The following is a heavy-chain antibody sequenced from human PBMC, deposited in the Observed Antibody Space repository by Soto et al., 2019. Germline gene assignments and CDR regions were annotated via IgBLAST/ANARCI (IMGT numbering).Heavy chain of an antibody. D-gene: IGHD6-13*01. CDR3: ARVAAAAGMDWFDP. J-gene: IGHJ5*02. CDR1: GYTFTSYG. CDR2: ISAYNGNT. Sequence: ASVKVSCKASGYTFTSYGISWVRQAPGQGLEWMGWISAYNGNTNYAQKLQGRVTMTTGTSTSTAYMELRSLRSDDTAVYYCARVAAAAGMDWFDPWGQGTLVTVSS. V-gene: IGHV1-18*04.